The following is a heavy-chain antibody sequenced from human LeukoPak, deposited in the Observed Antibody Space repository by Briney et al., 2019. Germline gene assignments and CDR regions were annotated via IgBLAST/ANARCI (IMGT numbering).Heavy chain of an antibody. CDR2: INPNSGGT. CDR1: GYTFTGYY. CDR3: ARGSSGVPGSYYPNYYYYYYMDV. V-gene: IGHV1-2*02. Sequence: ASVKVSCKASGYTFTGYYMHWVRQAPGQGLEWMGWINPNSGGTNYAQKFQGRVTMTRDTSISTAYMELSRLRSDDTAVYYCARGSSGVPGSYYPNYYYYYYMDVWGKGTTVTISS. D-gene: IGHD3-10*01. J-gene: IGHJ6*03.